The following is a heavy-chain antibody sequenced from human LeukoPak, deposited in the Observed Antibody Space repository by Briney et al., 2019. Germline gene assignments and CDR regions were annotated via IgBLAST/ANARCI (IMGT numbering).Heavy chain of an antibody. CDR2: IRSKAYGGTR. V-gene: IGHV3-49*03. CDR1: GFTFGDYG. CDR3: ARGSSGSYYPCFHH. D-gene: IGHD1-26*01. Sequence: GGSLRLSCTASGFTFGDYGMSWFRQAPGKGLEWVGFIRSKAYGGTREYAASVEGRFTISRDDSKSIAYLQMNSLRAEDTAVYYCARGSSGSYYPCFHHWGQGTLVTVSS. J-gene: IGHJ1*01.